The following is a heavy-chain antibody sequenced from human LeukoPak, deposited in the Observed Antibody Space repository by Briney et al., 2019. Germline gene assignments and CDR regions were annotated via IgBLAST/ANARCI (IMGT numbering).Heavy chain of an antibody. CDR3: ARQTGSGLFILP. CDR2: INPSGGST. Sequence: ASVKVSCKASGYTFTSYYMHWVRQAPGQGLEWMGIINPSGGSTSYAQKFQGRVTMTRDMSTSTVYMELSSLRSEDTAVYYCARQTGSGLFILPGGQRTLVTVSS. J-gene: IGHJ4*02. V-gene: IGHV1-46*01. D-gene: IGHD3/OR15-3a*01. CDR1: GYTFTSYY.